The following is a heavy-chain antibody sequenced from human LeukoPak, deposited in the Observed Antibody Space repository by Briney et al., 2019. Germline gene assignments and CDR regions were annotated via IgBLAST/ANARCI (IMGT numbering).Heavy chain of an antibody. D-gene: IGHD2-2*01. V-gene: IGHV3-23*01. CDR3: AKGYNCSSTSCLYYYMDV. CDR1: GFTFSSYA. Sequence: PGGSLRLSCAASGFTFSSYAMSWVRQAPGKGLERVSAISGSGGSTYYADSVKGRFTISRDNSKNTLYLQMNSLRAEDTAVYYCAKGYNCSSTSCLYYYMDVWGKGTTVTVSS. CDR2: ISGSGGST. J-gene: IGHJ6*03.